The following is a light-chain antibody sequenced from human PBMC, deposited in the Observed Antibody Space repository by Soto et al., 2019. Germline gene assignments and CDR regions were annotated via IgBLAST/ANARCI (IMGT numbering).Light chain of an antibody. CDR1: QSVSSTL. CDR2: GVS. V-gene: IGKV3D-20*02. J-gene: IGKJ1*01. CDR3: QQRSNWPRT. Sequence: ELVPTQSPVALSLSSGERATLSCRASQSVSSTLLTWYQQKPGQAPRLLIYGVSSRATGIPDRFSGSGSGTDFTLTISSLEPEDFAVYYCQQRSNWPRTFGQGTKVDI.